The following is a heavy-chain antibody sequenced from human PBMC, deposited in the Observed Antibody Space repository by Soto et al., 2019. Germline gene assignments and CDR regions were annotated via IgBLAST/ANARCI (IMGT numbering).Heavy chain of an antibody. CDR2: IHAGNGNT. J-gene: IGHJ6*02. CDR1: GYSFSSHA. CDR3: ARCASVTGTVSSYYNGMDV. Sequence: QVQLVQSGAEVKKPGASVKVSCKASGYSFSSHAIHWVRQAPGQRLEWMGWIHAGNGNTKYSQKFQGRVTITRDTSASTAYVELSSLISEDTAVYYCARCASVTGTVSSYYNGMDVWGQGTTVTVSS. D-gene: IGHD4-4*01. V-gene: IGHV1-3*01.